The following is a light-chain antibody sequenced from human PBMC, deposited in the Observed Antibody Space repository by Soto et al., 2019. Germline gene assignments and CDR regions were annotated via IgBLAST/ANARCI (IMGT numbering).Light chain of an antibody. Sequence: DIQMTQSPSSLSASVGDRVTITCRASLPISNYLAWYQQKPGNAPKLLIYAASNLQNGVPSRFSGSGSGTDFTLTISSLQPEDFATYFCQQTSSNPRTFGQGTKVDIK. CDR3: QQTSSNPRT. V-gene: IGKV1-39*01. CDR1: LPISNY. J-gene: IGKJ1*01. CDR2: AAS.